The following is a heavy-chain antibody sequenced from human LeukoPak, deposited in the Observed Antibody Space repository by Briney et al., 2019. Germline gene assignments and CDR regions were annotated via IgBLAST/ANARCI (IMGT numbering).Heavy chain of an antibody. V-gene: IGHV3-15*01. CDR3: TTDWHIVVVIAPIPDAFDI. Sequence: GGSLRLSCAGSGFTFSNAWMSWVRQAPGKGLEWVGRIKSKTDGGTTDYAAPVKGRFTISRDDSKNTLYLQMNSLKTEDTAVYYCTTDWHIVVVIAPIPDAFDIWGQGTMVTVSS. CDR2: IKSKTDGGTT. J-gene: IGHJ3*02. D-gene: IGHD2-21*01. CDR1: GFTFSNAW.